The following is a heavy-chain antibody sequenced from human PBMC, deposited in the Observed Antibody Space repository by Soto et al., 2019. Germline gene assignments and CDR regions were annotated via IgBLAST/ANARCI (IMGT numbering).Heavy chain of an antibody. CDR1: GFTFSSYA. J-gene: IGHJ6*02. V-gene: IGHV3-23*01. D-gene: IGHD6-19*01. CDR3: AKEAAVAAYYYYYYGMDV. CDR2: ISGSGGST. Sequence: LRLSCAASGFTFSSYAMSWVRQAPGKGLEWVSAISGSGGSTYYADSVKGRFTISRDNSKNTLYLQMNSLRAEDTAVYYCAKEAAVAAYYYYYYGMDVWGQGTTVTVSS.